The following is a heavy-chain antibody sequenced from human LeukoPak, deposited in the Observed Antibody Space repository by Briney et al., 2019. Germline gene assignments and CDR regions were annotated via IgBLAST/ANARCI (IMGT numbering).Heavy chain of an antibody. J-gene: IGHJ6*03. CDR2: IYYSGST. D-gene: IGHD6-13*01. V-gene: IGHV4-59*01. Sequence: SETLSLTCTASGGSISSYYWSWIRQPPGKGLEWIGYIYYSGSTNYNPSLKSRVTISVDTSKNQFSLKLSSVTAADTAVYYCARVAVSSSWYYYYYMDVWGKGTTVTISS. CDR1: GGSISSYY. CDR3: ARVAVSSSWYYYYYMDV.